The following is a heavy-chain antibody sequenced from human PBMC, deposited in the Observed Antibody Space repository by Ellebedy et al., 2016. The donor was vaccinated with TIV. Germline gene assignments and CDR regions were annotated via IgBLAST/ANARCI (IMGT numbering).Heavy chain of an antibody. Sequence: MPSETLSLTCTVSGGSITTYFWSWIRQPPGKGLEWIGSIYYSGSTYYNPSLKSRVTISVDKSKNQFSLKLSSVTAADTAVYYCERLARFLEWLLMDYWGQGTLVTVSS. CDR2: IYYSGST. D-gene: IGHD3-3*01. CDR3: ERLARFLEWLLMDY. J-gene: IGHJ4*02. CDR1: GGSITTYF. V-gene: IGHV4-59*12.